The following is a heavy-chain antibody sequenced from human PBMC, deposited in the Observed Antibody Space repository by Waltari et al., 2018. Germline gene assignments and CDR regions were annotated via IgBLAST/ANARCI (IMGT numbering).Heavy chain of an antibody. Sequence: EVQLVESGGGLVQPGGSLRLSCAASGFTFSSYWMSWVRQAPGKGVEWGSVIYSGGSTYYADSVKGRFTISRDNSKNTLYLQMNSLRAEDTAVYYCARDGSGWADAFDIWGQGTMVTVSS. V-gene: IGHV3-66*01. CDR2: IYSGGST. CDR3: ARDGSGWADAFDI. J-gene: IGHJ3*02. CDR1: GFTFSSYW. D-gene: IGHD6-19*01.